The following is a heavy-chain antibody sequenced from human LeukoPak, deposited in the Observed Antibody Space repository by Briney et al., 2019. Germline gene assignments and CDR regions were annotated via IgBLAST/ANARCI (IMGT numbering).Heavy chain of an antibody. Sequence: GRSLKLSCAASGFTSSSYAMHWVRQAPGKGLEWVAVISYDGSNKYYADSVKGRFTISRDNSKNTLCLQMNSLRAEDTAVYYCARSLVPAAYYGMDVWGQGTTVTVSS. CDR2: ISYDGSNK. CDR1: GFTSSSYA. D-gene: IGHD2-2*01. CDR3: ARSLVPAAYYGMDV. J-gene: IGHJ6*02. V-gene: IGHV3-30-3*01.